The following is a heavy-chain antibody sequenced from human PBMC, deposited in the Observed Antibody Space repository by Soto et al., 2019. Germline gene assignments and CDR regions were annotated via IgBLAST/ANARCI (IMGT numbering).Heavy chain of an antibody. J-gene: IGHJ6*02. Sequence: EVQLVESGGGLVQPGGSLRLSCAASGFTFSSYWMSWVRQAPGKGLEWVANIKHDGRERYYVYPVKGRFTISRDNAKNSLYLQMNSLRADDTAVYYCARVGVGGVAYYYCGMDVCGQGTTFSVSS. V-gene: IGHV3-7*05. CDR1: GFTFSSYW. CDR3: ARVGVGGVAYYYCGMDV. CDR2: IKHDGRER. D-gene: IGHD3-16*01.